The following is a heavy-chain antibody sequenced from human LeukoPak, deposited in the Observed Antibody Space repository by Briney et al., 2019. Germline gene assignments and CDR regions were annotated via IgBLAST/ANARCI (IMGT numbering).Heavy chain of an antibody. J-gene: IGHJ3*02. Sequence: GGSLRLSCAASGFTFSSSWMSWVRQAPGKGLEWVAVIWDDGSNKYYADSVRGRITISRDNSKNTLYLQVNSLRAEDTAVYYCARDGNFGYDAFDIWGQGTMVTVSS. CDR1: GFTFSSSW. CDR2: IWDDGSNK. CDR3: ARDGNFGYDAFDI. D-gene: IGHD3-10*01. V-gene: IGHV3-33*08.